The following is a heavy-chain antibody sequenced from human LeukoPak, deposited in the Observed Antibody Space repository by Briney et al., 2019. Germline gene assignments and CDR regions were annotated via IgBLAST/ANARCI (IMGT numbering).Heavy chain of an antibody. J-gene: IGHJ4*02. CDR1: RFTFSSYA. CDR2: ISGSGGST. Sequence: GGSLRLSCAASRFTFSSYAMSWVRQAPGKGLEWVSAISGSGGSTYYADSVKGRFTISRDNSKNTLHLQMNSLRAEDTAVYYCAKYVITFGGVIAPFDYWGQGTLVTVSS. V-gene: IGHV3-23*01. D-gene: IGHD3-16*02. CDR3: AKYVITFGGVIAPFDY.